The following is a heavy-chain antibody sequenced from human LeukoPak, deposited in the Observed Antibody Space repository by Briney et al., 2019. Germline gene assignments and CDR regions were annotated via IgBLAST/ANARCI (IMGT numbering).Heavy chain of an antibody. CDR1: GGSISSSSYY. V-gene: IGHV4-39*07. CDR2: IYYSGST. Sequence: PSETLSLTCTVSGGSISSSSYYWGWIRQPPGKGLEWFGSIYYSGSTNYNPSLKSRVTISVDTSKNQFSLKLSSVTAADTAVYYCARASGSHYDFWSGYIFYLDYWGQGTLVTVSS. D-gene: IGHD3-3*01. J-gene: IGHJ4*02. CDR3: ARASGSHYDFWSGYIFYLDY.